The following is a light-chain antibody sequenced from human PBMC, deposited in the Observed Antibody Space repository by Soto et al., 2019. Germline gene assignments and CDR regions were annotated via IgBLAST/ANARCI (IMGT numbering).Light chain of an antibody. J-gene: IGKJ1*01. CDR2: GAS. CDR3: QLYGSSPRT. CDR1: QSVSSSY. V-gene: IGKV3-20*01. Sequence: EIMFKQSLCTLSLPTGERATLSCRASQSVSSSYLAWYQQKPGQAPRLLIYGASSRATGIPDRFSGSGSGTDFTLTISRLEPEDFAVYYCQLYGSSPRTFCQGTIVDI.